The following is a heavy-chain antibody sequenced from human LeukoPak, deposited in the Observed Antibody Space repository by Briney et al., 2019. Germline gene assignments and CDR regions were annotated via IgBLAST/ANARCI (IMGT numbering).Heavy chain of an antibody. D-gene: IGHD5-12*01. CDR3: ASSVATGVDY. V-gene: IGHV4-59*01. CDR2: IFYSGST. CDR1: GGSISSYY. J-gene: IGHJ4*02. Sequence: SETLSLTCTVSGGSISSYYWNWIRQPPGKGLEWIGYIFYSGSTNYNPSLKSRVTISVDTSKNQFSLKLRSVTAADTAVYYCASSVATGVDYWGQGILVTVSS.